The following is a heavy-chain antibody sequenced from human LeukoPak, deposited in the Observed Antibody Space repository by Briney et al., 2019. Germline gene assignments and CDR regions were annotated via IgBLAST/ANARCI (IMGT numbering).Heavy chain of an antibody. CDR2: IIPILGIA. Sequence: GASVKVSCKASGGTFSSYAISWVRQAPGQGLEWMGRIIPILGIANYAQKFQGRVTITADKSMSTAYMELSSLRSEDTAVYYCARGDVEMATIDAFDIWGQGTMVTVSS. CDR1: GGTFSSYA. D-gene: IGHD5-24*01. V-gene: IGHV1-69*04. CDR3: ARGDVEMATIDAFDI. J-gene: IGHJ3*02.